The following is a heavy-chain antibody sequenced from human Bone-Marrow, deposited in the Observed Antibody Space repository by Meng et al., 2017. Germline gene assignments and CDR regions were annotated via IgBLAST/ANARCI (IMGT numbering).Heavy chain of an antibody. CDR2: IGHSGFA. V-gene: IGHV4-39*07. J-gene: IGHJ4*02. CDR1: GGSISTSGYY. Sequence: QPQLQESGPGLVRPSEALSLTCSVSGGSISTSGYYWGWIRQPPGKGLEWIGSIGHSGFAYYTPSLKSRVTISVDTSKNQFSLKLSSVTAADTAVYYCARDRNDYGSHYFDYWGQGTLVTVSS. CDR3: ARDRNDYGSHYFDY. D-gene: IGHD4-17*01.